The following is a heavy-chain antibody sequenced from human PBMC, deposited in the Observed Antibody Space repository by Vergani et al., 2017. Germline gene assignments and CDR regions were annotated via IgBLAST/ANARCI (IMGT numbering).Heavy chain of an antibody. V-gene: IGHV4-34*02. CDR2: INNDGHT. CDR1: GESFSSFY. CDR3: AVRPRVNLVGGEIVTKRTFDD. J-gene: IGHJ4*02. Sequence: QVQLQQWGAGVVKPSGTLSLTCAVFGESFSSFYWSWIRQPPGKGLEWIGEINNDGHTNYNPSLVSRVTVSRDTAKNQFSLNLMSVTAADTAMYYCAVRPRVNLVGGEIVTKRTFDDWSQGSLVTVSS. D-gene: IGHD3-10*01.